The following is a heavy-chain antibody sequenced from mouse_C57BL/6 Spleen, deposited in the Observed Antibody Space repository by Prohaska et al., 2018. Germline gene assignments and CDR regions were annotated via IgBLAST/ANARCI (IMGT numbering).Heavy chain of an antibody. V-gene: IGHV6-3*01. D-gene: IGHD1-1*01. CDR2: IRLKSDNYAT. CDR3: TPYGSSYEDAMDY. CDR1: GFTFSNYW. Sequence: EVKLEESGGGLVQPGGSMKLSCVASGFTFSNYWMNWVSQSPETGLEWVAQIRLKSDNYATHYAESVKGRFTISRDDSKSSVYLQMNNVRAEDTGIYYCTPYGSSYEDAMDYWGQGTSVTVSS. J-gene: IGHJ4*01.